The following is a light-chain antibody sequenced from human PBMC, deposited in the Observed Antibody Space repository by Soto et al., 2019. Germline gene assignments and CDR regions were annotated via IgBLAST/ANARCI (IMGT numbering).Light chain of an antibody. CDR3: QQPYNIPIT. CDR1: QTGSVT. J-gene: IGKJ5*01. V-gene: IGKV1-39*01. Sequence: DIQMTQSPSSLSASVGDRATITCRASQTGSVTLNWYQQRPWKAPNLLIYASSSLQTGVPPRFSGSGSGTDFTLTISSRQPEDVATDYCQQPYNIPITFGQGTRLAIK. CDR2: ASS.